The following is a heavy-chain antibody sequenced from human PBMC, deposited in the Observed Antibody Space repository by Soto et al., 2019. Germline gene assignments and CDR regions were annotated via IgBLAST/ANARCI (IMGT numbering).Heavy chain of an antibody. CDR1: GFTFSSYG. CDR3: AKDVRQWLVDY. Sequence: QVQLVESGGGVVQPGRSLRLSCAASGFTFSSYGMHWVRQAPGKGLEWVAVISYDGSNKYYADSVKDRFTISRNNFKITLYLQMNSLRAEDTAVYYCAKDVRQWLVDYWSQGTLVTVSS. D-gene: IGHD6-19*01. J-gene: IGHJ4*02. V-gene: IGHV3-30*18. CDR2: ISYDGSNK.